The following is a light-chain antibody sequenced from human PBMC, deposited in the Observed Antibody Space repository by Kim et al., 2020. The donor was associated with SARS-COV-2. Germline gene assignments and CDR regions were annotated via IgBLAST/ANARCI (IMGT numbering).Light chain of an antibody. CDR2: DAS. CDR1: QSYSSY. V-gene: IGKV3-11*01. J-gene: IGKJ4*01. Sequence: LSPRERAALSCRASQSYSSYLAWYQQKPGQAPRLLIYDASNRATGIPARFSGSGSGTDFTLTISSLEPEDFAVYYCQQRSNWPLTFGGGTKVDIK. CDR3: QQRSNWPLT.